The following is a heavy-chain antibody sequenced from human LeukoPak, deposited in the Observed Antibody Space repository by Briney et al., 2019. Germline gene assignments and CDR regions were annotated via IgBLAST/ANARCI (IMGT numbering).Heavy chain of an antibody. J-gene: IGHJ5*02. CDR2: IYTSGST. V-gene: IGHV4-61*02. CDR3: ARESRLLEWLVYRRRWFDP. D-gene: IGHD3-3*01. CDR1: GGSISSGSYY. Sequence: PSQTLSLTCTVSGGSISSGSYYWSWIRQPAGKGLEWIGRIYTSGSTNYNPSLKSRVTISVDTSKNQFSLKLSSVTAADTAVYYCARESRLLEWLVYRRRWFDPWGQGTLVTVSS.